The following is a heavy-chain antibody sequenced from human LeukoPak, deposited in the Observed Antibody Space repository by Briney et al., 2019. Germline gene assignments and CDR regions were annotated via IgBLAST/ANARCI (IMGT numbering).Heavy chain of an antibody. V-gene: IGHV4-39*07. CDR1: GGSISSSSYY. D-gene: IGHD3-10*01. CDR3: ARGPNYYGSGSYYRPTRFGY. CDR2: IYYSGST. Sequence: PSETLSLTCTVSGGSISSSSYYWGWIRQPPGKGLEWIGSIYYSGSTYYNPSLKSRVTISVDTSKNQFSLKLSSVTAADTAVYYCARGPNYYGSGSYYRPTRFGYWGQGTLVTVSS. J-gene: IGHJ4*02.